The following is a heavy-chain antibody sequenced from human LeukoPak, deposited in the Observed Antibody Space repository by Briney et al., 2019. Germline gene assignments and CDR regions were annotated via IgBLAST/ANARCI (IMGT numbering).Heavy chain of an antibody. D-gene: IGHD3-22*01. V-gene: IGHV4-31*03. Sequence: SETLSLTCTVSGGSISSGGYYWSWIRQHPGKGLEWIGYIYYSGSTYYNPSLKSRVIISVDTSKNQFSLKLSSVTAGDTAVYYCARMGYDSSGYYRSHFDYWGQGTLVTVSS. CDR3: ARMGYDSSGYYRSHFDY. J-gene: IGHJ4*02. CDR1: GGSISSGGYY. CDR2: IYYSGST.